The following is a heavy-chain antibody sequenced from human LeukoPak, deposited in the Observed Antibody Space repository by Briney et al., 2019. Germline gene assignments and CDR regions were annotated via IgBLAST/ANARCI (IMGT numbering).Heavy chain of an antibody. Sequence: PSETLSLTCTVSVGSISSGDYYWNWIRQPPGKGLEWIGYIYYTWSTYYNPSLHSRVTLSVDTSKKQFSLNLSSVTAADTAVYYCVGSSPPDNEYLNWFDPWGQGTLVTVSS. CDR1: VGSISSGDYY. V-gene: IGHV4-30-4*01. CDR2: IYYTWST. CDR3: VGSSPPDNEYLNWFDP. J-gene: IGHJ5*02. D-gene: IGHD6-6*01.